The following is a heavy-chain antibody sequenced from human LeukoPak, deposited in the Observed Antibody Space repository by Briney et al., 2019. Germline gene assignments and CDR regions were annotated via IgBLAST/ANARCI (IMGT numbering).Heavy chain of an antibody. CDR3: ARAAYYYDSSGSNSPYYFDY. CDR2: INPNSGGT. D-gene: IGHD3-22*01. J-gene: IGHJ4*02. V-gene: IGHV1-2*02. Sequence: ASVKVSCKASGYTFTGYYMHWVRQAPGQGLEWMGWINPNSGGTNYAQKFQGRVTMTRDTSISTAYMELSGLRSDDTAVYYCARAAYYYDSSGSNSPYYFDYWGQGTLVTVSS. CDR1: GYTFTGYY.